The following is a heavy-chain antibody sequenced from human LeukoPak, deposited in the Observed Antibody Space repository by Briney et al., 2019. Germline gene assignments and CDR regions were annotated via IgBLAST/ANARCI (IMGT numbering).Heavy chain of an antibody. D-gene: IGHD6-13*01. J-gene: IGHJ4*02. CDR3: ARGSGSSWYGYYFDY. Sequence: GGSLRLSCAASGFTFSIYSMNWFRQAPGKGLEWVSFISGSSSYIYYADSVKGRFTISRDNAKNSLYLQMNSLRAEDTAVYYCARGSGSSWYGYYFDYWGQGTLVTVSS. CDR1: GFTFSIYS. CDR2: ISGSSSYI. V-gene: IGHV3-21*01.